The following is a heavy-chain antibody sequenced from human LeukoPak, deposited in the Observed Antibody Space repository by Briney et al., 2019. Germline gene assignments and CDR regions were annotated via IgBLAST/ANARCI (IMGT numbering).Heavy chain of an antibody. D-gene: IGHD3-10*01. CDR1: GGSFNAYY. Sequence: SETLSLTCAVYGGSFNAYYWSWIRQPPGKGLEWIGEINHNGNTNYNPSLKSRVTISADTSKDQFSLRLRSVAAADTAVYYCAKTYYYGSGSYLRGAFDIWGQGTMVTVSS. V-gene: IGHV4-34*01. J-gene: IGHJ3*02. CDR2: INHNGNT. CDR3: AKTYYYGSGSYLRGAFDI.